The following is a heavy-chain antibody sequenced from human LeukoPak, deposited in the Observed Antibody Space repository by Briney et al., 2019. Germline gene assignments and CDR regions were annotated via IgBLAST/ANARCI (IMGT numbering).Heavy chain of an antibody. CDR1: GSTLTEFS. J-gene: IGHJ4*02. CDR2: YGPEDGET. Sequence: ASVKVSCKVSGSTLTEFSMHWVRQAPGKGPEWMGGYGPEDGETIYAQNFQGRVTMTDDSSTDTVYMDLSSLRSEDTAIYYCATDNFEYWGQGTQVTVSS. CDR3: ATDNFEY. V-gene: IGHV1-24*01.